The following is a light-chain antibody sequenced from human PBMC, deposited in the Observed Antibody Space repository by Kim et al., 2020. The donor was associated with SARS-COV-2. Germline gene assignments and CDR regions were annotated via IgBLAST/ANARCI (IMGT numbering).Light chain of an antibody. J-gene: IGKJ5*01. CDR3: QQYDTSPPDT. Sequence: PGERATPSCRASQSVPNNYLAWYQQKPGQAPRILIYAASSRVTGIPDRFSGSGSGTDFTLTISRLEPEDFAVYYCQQYDTSPPDTFGQGTRLEIK. V-gene: IGKV3-20*01. CDR1: QSVPNNY. CDR2: AAS.